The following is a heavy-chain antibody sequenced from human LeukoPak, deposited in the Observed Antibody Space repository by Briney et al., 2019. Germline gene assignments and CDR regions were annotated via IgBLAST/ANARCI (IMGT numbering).Heavy chain of an antibody. V-gene: IGHV1-69*13. CDR1: GGTFSSYA. D-gene: IGHD3-22*01. J-gene: IGHJ4*02. CDR3: AREFAYDSSGYYYYY. CDR2: IIPIFGTA. Sequence: GASVKVSCKASGGTFSSYAISWVRQAPGQGLEWMGGIIPIFGTANYAQKFQGRVTITADESTSTAYMELSSLRSEDTAVYYCAREFAYDSSGYYYYYWGQGTLVTVSS.